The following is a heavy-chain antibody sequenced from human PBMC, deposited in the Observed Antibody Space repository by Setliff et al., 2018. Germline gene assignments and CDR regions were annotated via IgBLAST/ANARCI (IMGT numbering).Heavy chain of an antibody. CDR1: GYTFTSYA. CDR2: INAGNGNT. J-gene: IGHJ1*01. Sequence: ASVKVSCKASGYTFTSYAMHWVRQAPGQRLEWMGWINAGNGNTRYSQKFQGRVTITRDTSASTAYMELSSLRSEDTAVYYCARGSPTTVVTHAEYFQHWGQGTLVTVSS. CDR3: ARGSPTTVVTHAEYFQH. V-gene: IGHV1-3*01. D-gene: IGHD4-17*01.